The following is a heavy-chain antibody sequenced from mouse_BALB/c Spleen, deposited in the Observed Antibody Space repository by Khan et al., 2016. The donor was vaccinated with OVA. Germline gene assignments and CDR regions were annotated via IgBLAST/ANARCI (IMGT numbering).Heavy chain of an antibody. J-gene: IGHJ2*01. V-gene: IGHV6-6*02. CDR2: FRLKSDDYVT. Sequence: EVKLEESGGGLVQPGGSMKLSCVASGFTFSNYWMNWVRQSPEKGLEWVAEFRLKSDDYVTHYAVSVRGRFTISTADSKSSDYLEKNNLRAEDTGSYYCWILRWGQGTTLTVSS. CDR1: GFTFSNYW. CDR3: WILR.